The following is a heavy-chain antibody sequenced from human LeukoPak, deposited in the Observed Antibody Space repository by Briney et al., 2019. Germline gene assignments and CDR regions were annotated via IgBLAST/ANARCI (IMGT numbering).Heavy chain of an antibody. CDR3: AKDLHYGSADY. Sequence: GGSLRLSCAASGFTFSDYWMHWVRQDPGKGLVWVSFINPDGSTTNYADSVKGRFTISRDNAKNALYLQMNSLRAEDTAVYYCAKDLHYGSADYWGQGTLVTVSS. D-gene: IGHD3-10*01. CDR2: INPDGSTT. CDR1: GFTFSDYW. V-gene: IGHV3-74*01. J-gene: IGHJ4*02.